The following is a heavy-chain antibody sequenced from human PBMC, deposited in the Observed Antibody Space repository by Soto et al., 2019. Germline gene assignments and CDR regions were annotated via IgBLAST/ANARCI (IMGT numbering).Heavy chain of an antibody. CDR1: GFTFSSFA. D-gene: IGHD3-9*01. Sequence: GGSLRLSCAASGFTFSSFAMTWVRQAPGKGLEWVSSISGSGFTTYYADSAKGRFTISRDNVKNILYLQMSGLRAEDTATYYCAKTSTGFPRNWFVPWGQGTLVTSPQ. CDR2: ISGSGFTT. CDR3: AKTSTGFPRNWFVP. V-gene: IGHV3-23*01. J-gene: IGHJ5*02.